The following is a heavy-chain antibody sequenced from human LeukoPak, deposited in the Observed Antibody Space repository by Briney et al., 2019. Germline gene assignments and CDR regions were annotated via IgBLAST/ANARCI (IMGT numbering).Heavy chain of an antibody. CDR3: AIAPSDYYDSSGYWGFDY. V-gene: IGHV1-24*01. CDR1: GYTLTQLS. Sequence: ASVKVSCKVSGYTLTQLSMHWVRQAPGKGLEWMGGFDPEDCETIYAQKFQGRVTMTEDTSTDTAYMELSSLRSEDTAVYYCAIAPSDYYDSSGYWGFDYWGQGTLVTVSS. CDR2: FDPEDCET. D-gene: IGHD3-22*01. J-gene: IGHJ4*02.